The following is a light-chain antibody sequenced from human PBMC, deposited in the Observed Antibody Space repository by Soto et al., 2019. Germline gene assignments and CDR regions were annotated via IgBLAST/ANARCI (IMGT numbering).Light chain of an antibody. V-gene: IGKV1-33*01. Sequence: DFQMTQSPSSLSASVGDRVTITCQASQDISDFLNWYQQKPGAAPKLLIYDASNLQAGVPSRFSGSGSGTDFKFTISGLQPEDVATYYCQQYDNIPLTFGGGTKVEIK. CDR2: DAS. J-gene: IGKJ4*01. CDR1: QDISDF. CDR3: QQYDNIPLT.